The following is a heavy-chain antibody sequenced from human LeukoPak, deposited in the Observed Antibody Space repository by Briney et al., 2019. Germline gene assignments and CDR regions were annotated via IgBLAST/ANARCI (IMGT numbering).Heavy chain of an antibody. CDR3: ARDVGSAWFRFDY. V-gene: IGHV1-18*01. Sequence: ASVKVSCKPSGYTFTSYGISWVLQAPGQGLEWMGWISPYNGNTNYAQNFQGRVTMTTDTSTSTAYMDLRSLRSDDTAVYSCARDVGSAWFRFDYWGQGTLVTVSS. CDR1: GYTFTSYG. J-gene: IGHJ4*02. D-gene: IGHD6-19*01. CDR2: ISPYNGNT.